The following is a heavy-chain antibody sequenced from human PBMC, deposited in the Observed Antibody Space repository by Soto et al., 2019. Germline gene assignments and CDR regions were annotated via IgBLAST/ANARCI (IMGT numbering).Heavy chain of an antibody. CDR1: GFTFSGYS. J-gene: IGHJ3*02. CDR2: ISSSSSYI. V-gene: IGHV3-21*01. CDR3: ARASNVLRFLEWLLCEDAFDI. Sequence: PGGSLRLSCAASGFTFSGYSMNWVRQAPGKGLEWVSSISSSSSYIYYADSVKGRFTISRDNAKNSLYLQMNSLRAEDTAVYYCARASNVLRFLEWLLCEDAFDIWGQGTMVTVSS. D-gene: IGHD3-3*01.